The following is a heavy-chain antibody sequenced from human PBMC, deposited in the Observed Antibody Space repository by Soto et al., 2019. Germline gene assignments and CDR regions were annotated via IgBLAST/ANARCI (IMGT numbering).Heavy chain of an antibody. CDR2: INHLETT. D-gene: IGHD3-10*01. Sequence: VELLESGGGLVKPGGSLRLSCADSGFSFSTYNMNWVRQAPGKGLEWIGYINHLETTFYNPSFESRLTLSIDRTKNQFSLNLKSMSAADRAVYFCARGGGFDSFDYWGQGILVTVSS. V-gene: IGHV4-34*10. CDR1: GFSFSTYN. CDR3: ARGGGFDSFDY. J-gene: IGHJ4*02.